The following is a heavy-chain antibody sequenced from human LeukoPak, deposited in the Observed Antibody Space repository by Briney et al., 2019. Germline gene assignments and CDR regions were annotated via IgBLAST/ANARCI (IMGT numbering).Heavy chain of an antibody. CDR3: ARGRGRGSYFDFDY. Sequence: EASVKVSCKASGYTFTSYDINWVRQATGQGLEWMGWMNPNSGNTGYAQKFQGRVTMTRNTSINTAYMELSSLRSEDTAVYYCARGRGRGSYFDFDYWGQGTLVTVSS. V-gene: IGHV1-8*01. D-gene: IGHD1-26*01. J-gene: IGHJ4*02. CDR1: GYTFTSYD. CDR2: MNPNSGNT.